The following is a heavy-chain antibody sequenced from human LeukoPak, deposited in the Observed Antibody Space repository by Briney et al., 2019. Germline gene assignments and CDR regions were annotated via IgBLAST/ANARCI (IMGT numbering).Heavy chain of an antibody. Sequence: ASVTVSCKASGYTFTRYYMHWVRQAPGQGLEWMGIINPSAGSTSYAPKLQGRVTLTRDTSTSTVYMELSSLGYEDTAIYYCARAPDNYGIDDYWGQGTLLTVSS. CDR1: GYTFTRYY. J-gene: IGHJ4*02. CDR2: INPSAGST. D-gene: IGHD5-18*01. CDR3: ARAPDNYGIDDY. V-gene: IGHV1-46*04.